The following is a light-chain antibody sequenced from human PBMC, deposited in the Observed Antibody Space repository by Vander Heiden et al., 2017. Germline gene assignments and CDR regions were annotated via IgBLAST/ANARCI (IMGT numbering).Light chain of an antibody. V-gene: IGLV2-14*03. Sequence: QSALTQPASVSGSPGQSITISGTGTCSDVGAFNFVSWHKQHPGKAPKLMIYDVSDRPSGVSNRFSGSKSGNTASLTISGLQAEDEADYYCSSYASSITLVFGGGTKLTVL. CDR2: DVS. CDR3: SSYASSITLV. CDR1: CSDVGAFNF. J-gene: IGLJ3*02.